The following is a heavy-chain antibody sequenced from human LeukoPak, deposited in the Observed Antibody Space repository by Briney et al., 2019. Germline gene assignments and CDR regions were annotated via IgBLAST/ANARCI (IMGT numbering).Heavy chain of an antibody. D-gene: IGHD6-13*01. CDR3: ARDPSYSSTHDY. CDR1: GFTFTTYW. V-gene: IGHV3-7*01. Sequence: PGGSLRLSCAASGFTFTTYWMSWVRQAPGKGLEWVANIKQDGTERYYVDSVKGRFTISRDNAKNSLYLQMNSLRAEDTAVYYCARDPSYSSTHDYWGQGTLVTVSS. J-gene: IGHJ4*02. CDR2: IKQDGTER.